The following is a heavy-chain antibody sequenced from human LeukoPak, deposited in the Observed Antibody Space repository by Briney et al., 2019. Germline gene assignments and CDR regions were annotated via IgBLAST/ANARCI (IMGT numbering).Heavy chain of an antibody. V-gene: IGHV4-59*01. CDR1: GGSISSYY. J-gene: IGHJ5*02. Sequence: SETLSLTCTVSGGSISSYYWSWIRQPPGKGVEWVGYIYYSGSTNYNPSLKSRVTISVDTSKNQFSLKLSSVTAADTAVYYCATWWTGNWFDPWGQGTLVTVSS. CDR3: ATWWTGNWFDP. CDR2: IYYSGST. D-gene: IGHD2-15*01.